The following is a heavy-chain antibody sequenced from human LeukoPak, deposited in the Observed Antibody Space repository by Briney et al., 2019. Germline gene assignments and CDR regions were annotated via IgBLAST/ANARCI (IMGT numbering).Heavy chain of an antibody. D-gene: IGHD6-13*01. CDR1: GYTLTELS. Sequence: ASVKVSCKVSGYTLTELSTHWVRQAPGKGLEWMGGFDPEDGETIYAQKFQGRVTMTEDTSTDTAYMELSSLRSEDTAVYYCARDATLEAAAGTEVFDYWGQGTLVTVSS. J-gene: IGHJ4*02. V-gene: IGHV1-24*01. CDR2: FDPEDGET. CDR3: ARDATLEAAAGTEVFDY.